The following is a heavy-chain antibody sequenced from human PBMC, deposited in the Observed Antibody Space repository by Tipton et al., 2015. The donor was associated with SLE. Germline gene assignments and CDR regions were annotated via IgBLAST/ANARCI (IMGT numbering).Heavy chain of an antibody. CDR2: IYYSGTT. Sequence: TLSLTCSVSGGSITNYYWSWIRQPPGKGLEWIGYIYYSGTTNYNPSLKSRVTISVDTSKNQFSLKVSSVTAADTAVYYCARLGVGCANCWYYFDFWGQGTLVTVSS. CDR1: GGSITNYY. J-gene: IGHJ4*02. V-gene: IGHV4-59*01. D-gene: IGHD2-21*01. CDR3: ARLGVGCANCWYYFDF.